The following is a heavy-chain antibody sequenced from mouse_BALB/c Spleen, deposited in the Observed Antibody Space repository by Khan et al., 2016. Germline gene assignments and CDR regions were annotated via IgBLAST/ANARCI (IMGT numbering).Heavy chain of an antibody. J-gene: IGHJ4*01. Sequence: VQLQQPGAELVRSGALVKLSCTSSGFNIKDYYIHWVRQRPEQGLEWIGWIDPENGDTEYAPKFPGKATMTAHKSSNTAYLHLSSLTSEDTAVDYSNAGYGNYDALDYWGQGTSVTVSS. CDR1: GFNIKDYY. CDR2: IDPENGDT. D-gene: IGHD2-1*01. CDR3: NAGYGNYDALDY. V-gene: IGHV14-4*02.